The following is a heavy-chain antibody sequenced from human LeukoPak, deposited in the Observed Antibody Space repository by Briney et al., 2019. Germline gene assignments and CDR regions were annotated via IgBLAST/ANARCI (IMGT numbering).Heavy chain of an antibody. CDR2: IVVGSGNT. CDR1: GFTFTSSA. J-gene: IGHJ3*02. V-gene: IGHV1-58*01. CDR3: AAPVVGNAFDI. Sequence: VASVKVSCKASGFTFTSSAVQWVRQARGQRLEWIGWIVVGSGNTNYAQKFQERVTITRVMSTSTAYMELSSLRSEDTAVYYCAAPVVGNAFDIWGQGTMVTVSS. D-gene: IGHD2-15*01.